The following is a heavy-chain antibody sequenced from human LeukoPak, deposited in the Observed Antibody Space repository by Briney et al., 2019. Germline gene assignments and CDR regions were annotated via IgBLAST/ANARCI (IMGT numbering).Heavy chain of an antibody. CDR3: ARVLYGDARRVYYYYYVDV. CDR1: GGSISSYY. J-gene: IGHJ6*03. CDR2: IYYSGST. D-gene: IGHD4-17*01. Sequence: PSETLSLTCTVSGGSISSYYWSWIRQPPGKGLEWIGYIYYSGSTNYNPSLKSRVTISVDTSKNQFSLKLSSVTAADTAVYYCARVLYGDARRVYYYYYVDVWGKGTTVTVSS. V-gene: IGHV4-59*01.